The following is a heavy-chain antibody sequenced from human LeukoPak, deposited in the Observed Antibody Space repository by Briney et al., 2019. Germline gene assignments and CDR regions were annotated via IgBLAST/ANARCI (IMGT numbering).Heavy chain of an antibody. D-gene: IGHD1-7*01. Sequence: GRSLRLSCAASGFTFSSYAMHWVRQAPGKGLEWVSSINNVGSHIYYADSVKGRFTISRDNSKNTLYLQMNSLRAEDTAVYYCAKGERYNWNYGGDYWGQGTLVTVSS. J-gene: IGHJ4*02. CDR3: AKGERYNWNYGGDY. V-gene: IGHV3-30*04. CDR2: INNVGSHI. CDR1: GFTFSSYA.